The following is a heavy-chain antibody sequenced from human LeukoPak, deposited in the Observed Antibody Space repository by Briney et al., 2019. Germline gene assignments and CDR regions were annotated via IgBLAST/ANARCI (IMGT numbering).Heavy chain of an antibody. CDR2: IWYDGSNK. V-gene: IGHV3-33*01. D-gene: IGHD1-14*01. CDR1: GFTFNRFG. Sequence: GGSLRLSCATSGFTFNRFGMHWVRQAPGKGLEWVAVIWYDGSNKDYADSVKGRFTISRDNAKNSLYLQMNSLRAEDTAVYYCARDPSYVLSPSAEPFDYWGQGTLVTVSS. CDR3: ARDPSYVLSPSAEPFDY. J-gene: IGHJ4*02.